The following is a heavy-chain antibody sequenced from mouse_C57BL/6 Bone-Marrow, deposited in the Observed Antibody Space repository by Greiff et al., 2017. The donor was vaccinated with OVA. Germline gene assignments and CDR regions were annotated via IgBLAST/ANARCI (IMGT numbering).Heavy chain of an antibody. CDR2: IDPETGGT. J-gene: IGHJ1*03. Sequence: QVQLKESGAELVRPGASVTLSCKASGYTFTDYEMHWVKQTPVHGLEWIGAIDPETGGTAYNQKFKGKAILTADKSSSTAYMELRSLTSEDSAVYYCTRTGWPPWYFDVWGTGTTVTVSS. CDR1: GYTFTDYE. CDR3: TRTGWPPWYFDV. V-gene: IGHV1-15*01.